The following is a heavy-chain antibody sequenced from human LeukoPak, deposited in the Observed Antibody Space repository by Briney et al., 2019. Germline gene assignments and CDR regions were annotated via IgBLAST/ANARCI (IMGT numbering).Heavy chain of an antibody. CDR2: ICYSGST. V-gene: IGHV4-31*03. Sequence: SETLSLTCTISGGSMSSGNYYWTWIRQFPGKGLEWIVFICYSGSTYYNPSLKSRLSRSVDTSKNEFSLKLSAVTAADTAVYYCARGLGGIMTGSFDSWGQGVLVTVSS. CDR3: ARGLGGIMTGSFDS. J-gene: IGHJ4*02. CDR1: GGSMSSGNYY. D-gene: IGHD3-9*01.